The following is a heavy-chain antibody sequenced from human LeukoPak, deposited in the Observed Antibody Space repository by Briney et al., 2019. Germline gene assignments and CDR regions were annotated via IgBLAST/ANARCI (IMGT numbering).Heavy chain of an antibody. Sequence: PGGSLRLSCAASGFTFSSYAMSWVRQAPGKGLEWVSFISGSGDSTYYADSVKGRFTIFRDNSKNTLSVQMNSLRAEDTAVYYCAKNYYGPGSYYNGIDYWGQGTLASVSS. CDR2: ISGSGDST. CDR3: AKNYYGPGSYYNGIDY. CDR1: GFTFSSYA. D-gene: IGHD3-10*01. V-gene: IGHV3-23*01. J-gene: IGHJ4*02.